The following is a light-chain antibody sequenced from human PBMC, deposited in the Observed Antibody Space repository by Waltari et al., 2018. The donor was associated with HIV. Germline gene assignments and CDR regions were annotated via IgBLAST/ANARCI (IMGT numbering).Light chain of an antibody. CDR3: QSYDSRLGVL. CDR1: SSNLGASYA. Sequence: QSVLTQPPSVSGAPGQRVTISCTGSSSNLGASYAVHWYKQLPGTAPKLLIYDNNNRPSGVPDRFSGSKSGTSASLAITGLQAEDEADYYCQSYDSRLGVLFGGGTKLTVL. V-gene: IGLV1-40*01. J-gene: IGLJ2*01. CDR2: DNN.